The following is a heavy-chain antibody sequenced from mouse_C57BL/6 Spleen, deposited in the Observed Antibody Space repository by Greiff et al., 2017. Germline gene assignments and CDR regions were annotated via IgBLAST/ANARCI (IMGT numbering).Heavy chain of an antibody. Sequence: QVQLKQSGAELVRPGASVKLSCKASGYTFTDYYINWVKQRPGQGLEWIARIYPGSGNTYYTEKFKGKATLTAEKSSSTAYMQLSSLTSEDSAVYFCAREATVVAGDYWGQGTTLTVSS. CDR2: IYPGSGNT. CDR3: AREATVVAGDY. D-gene: IGHD1-1*01. V-gene: IGHV1-76*01. CDR1: GYTFTDYY. J-gene: IGHJ2*01.